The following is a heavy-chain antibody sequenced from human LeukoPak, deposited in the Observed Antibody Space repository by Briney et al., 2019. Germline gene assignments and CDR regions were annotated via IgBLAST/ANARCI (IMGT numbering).Heavy chain of an antibody. CDR1: GFAFSSHR. CDR2: IKKDGSEK. V-gene: IGHV3-7*03. CDR3: ARARSYYDILTGKTGGDAFDI. J-gene: IGHJ3*02. D-gene: IGHD3-9*01. Sequence: GGSLRLSCAASGFAFSSHRMSWVRQAPGKGLEWVANIKKDGSEKYYVDSVKGRFTISRDNAKNSLYLQMNSLRAEDTALYYCARARSYYDILTGKTGGDAFDIWGQGTMVTVSS.